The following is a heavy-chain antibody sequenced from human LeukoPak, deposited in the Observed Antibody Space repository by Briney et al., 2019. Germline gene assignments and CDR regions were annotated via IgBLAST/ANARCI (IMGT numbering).Heavy chain of an antibody. CDR3: ARDNYNLFYEGPFDI. D-gene: IGHD1-1*01. CDR2: ISYDGSNK. V-gene: IGHV3-30-3*01. CDR1: GFTFSSYA. Sequence: PGGSLRLSCAASGFTFSSYAMHWVRQAPGKGLEWVAVISYDGSNKYYADSVKGRFTISRDNSKNTLYLQMNSLRAEDTAVYYCARDNYNLFYEGPFDIWGQGTMVTVSS. J-gene: IGHJ3*02.